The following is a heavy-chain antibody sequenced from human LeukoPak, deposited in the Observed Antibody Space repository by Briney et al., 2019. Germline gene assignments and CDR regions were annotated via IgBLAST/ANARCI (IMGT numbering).Heavy chain of an antibody. Sequence: GGSLRLSCTASGFTFSSYWMHWVRQAPGKGLVWVSRISSDGSTTSYADSVKGRFTISRDNAKNTLYLQMNSLRAEDTAVYYCESLGGSTIDSGGRGPRVPVS. D-gene: IGHD3-16*01. CDR3: ESLGGSTIDS. V-gene: IGHV3-74*01. CDR1: GFTFSSYW. J-gene: IGHJ4*02. CDR2: ISSDGSTT.